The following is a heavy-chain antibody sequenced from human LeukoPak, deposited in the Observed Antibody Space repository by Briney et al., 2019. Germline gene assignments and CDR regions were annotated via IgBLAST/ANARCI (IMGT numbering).Heavy chain of an antibody. CDR1: GFTFSSYA. CDR2: ISDGGVST. V-gene: IGHV3-23*01. Sequence: GGSLRLSCAASGFTFSSYAMSWVRQAPGKGLEWVSTISDGGVSTYYADSVKGRFTISRDNSKNTLYLQMSSLRAEDTAVYYCVKAAGSWYGYFDYWGQGTLVTVSS. CDR3: VKAAGSWYGYFDY. D-gene: IGHD6-13*01. J-gene: IGHJ4*02.